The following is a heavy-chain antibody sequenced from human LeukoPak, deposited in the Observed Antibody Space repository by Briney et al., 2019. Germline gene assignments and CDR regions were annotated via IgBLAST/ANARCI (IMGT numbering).Heavy chain of an antibody. CDR2: ISGSGGST. CDR1: GFTFSSYA. Sequence: GGSLRLSCAASGFTFSSYAMSWVRQAPGKGLEWVSAISGSGGSTYYADSVKGRFTISRDNSKNTLYLQMNSLRAEDTAVYYCAKDFTYYYDSSGYVDDAFDSGGQGTMVTVSA. V-gene: IGHV3-23*01. J-gene: IGHJ3*02. CDR3: AKDFTYYYDSSGYVDDAFDS. D-gene: IGHD3-22*01.